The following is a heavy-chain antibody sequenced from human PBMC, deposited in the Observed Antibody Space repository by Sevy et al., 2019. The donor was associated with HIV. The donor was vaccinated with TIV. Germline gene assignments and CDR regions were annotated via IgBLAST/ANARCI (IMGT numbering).Heavy chain of an antibody. CDR2: ISWNSVSL. V-gene: IGHV3-9*01. Sequence: GGSLRLSCAASGFSFGDYAMHWARQAPGKGLEWVSGISWNSVSLDYADSVKGRFTISRDNAKNSLFLQMNRLRSEDTALYYCAKDNRPATMSNSSYYYYYGMDVWGQGTTVTVSS. CDR3: AKDNRPATMSNSSYYYYYGMDV. D-gene: IGHD6-6*01. J-gene: IGHJ6*02. CDR1: GFSFGDYA.